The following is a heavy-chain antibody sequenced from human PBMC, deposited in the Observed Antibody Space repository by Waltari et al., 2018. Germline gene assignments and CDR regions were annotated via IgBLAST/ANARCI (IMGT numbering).Heavy chain of an antibody. Sequence: QVQLQESGPGLVKPSQTLSLTCTVSGGSISSGDYYWRWIRQPPGKGLEWIGYIYYSGSTYYNPSLKSRVTISVDTSKNQFSLKLSSVTAADTAVYYCARLIGPGTMVRGGVYFDYWGQGTLVTVSS. CDR3: ARLIGPGTMVRGGVYFDY. CDR1: GGSISSGDYY. J-gene: IGHJ4*02. D-gene: IGHD3-10*01. V-gene: IGHV4-30-4*01. CDR2: IYYSGST.